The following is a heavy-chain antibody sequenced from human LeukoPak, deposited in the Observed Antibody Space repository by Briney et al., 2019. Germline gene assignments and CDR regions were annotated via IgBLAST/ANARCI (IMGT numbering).Heavy chain of an antibody. CDR1: GGSISSGSYD. Sequence: SESLSLTCAVSGGSISSGSYDWNWIRHPAGKGLEWIVRIYTSGSTNYNPSLKSRVTISVDTSKNPFSLQLRSVTAADTAVYYCASGPGDFWSGYQMDYWGQGTLVTVSS. D-gene: IGHD3-3*01. CDR2: IYTSGST. J-gene: IGHJ4*02. CDR3: ASGPGDFWSGYQMDY. V-gene: IGHV4-61*02.